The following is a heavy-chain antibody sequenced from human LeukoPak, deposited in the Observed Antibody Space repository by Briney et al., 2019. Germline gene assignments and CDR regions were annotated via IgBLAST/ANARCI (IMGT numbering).Heavy chain of an antibody. D-gene: IGHD1-26*01. J-gene: IGHJ6*02. CDR2: ISHDGSNK. CDR1: GFTFSSYG. Sequence: GGSLRLSCAASGFTFSSYGMHWVRQAPGKGLEWVADISHDGSNKYYADSVKGRFTISRDNSKNTLYLQMNSLRAEDTAVYYCAKDRAFNIYSGSRYYYGMDVRGPGTTVTVSS. CDR3: AKDRAFNIYSGSRYYYGMDV. V-gene: IGHV3-30*18.